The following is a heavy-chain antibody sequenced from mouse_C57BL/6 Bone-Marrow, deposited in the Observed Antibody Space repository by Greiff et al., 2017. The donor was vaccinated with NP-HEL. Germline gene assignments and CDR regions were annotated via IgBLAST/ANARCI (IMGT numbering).Heavy chain of an antibody. J-gene: IGHJ3*01. Sequence: QVQLQQSGAELVRPGASVKLSCKASGYTFTDYYINWVKQRPGQGLEWIARIYPGSGNTYSNEKFKGKATLTAEKSSSTAYMQLSSLTSEDSAVYFCARERGYGNYESGFAYWGQGTLVTVSA. CDR1: GYTFTDYY. D-gene: IGHD2-1*01. CDR2: IYPGSGNT. CDR3: ARERGYGNYESGFAY. V-gene: IGHV1-76*01.